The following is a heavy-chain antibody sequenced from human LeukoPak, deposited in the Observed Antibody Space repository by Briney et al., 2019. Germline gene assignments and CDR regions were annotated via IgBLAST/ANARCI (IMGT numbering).Heavy chain of an antibody. Sequence: ASVKVSCKVSGYTLTELSMHWVRQAPGKGLEWMGGFDPEDGETIYAQKFQGRVTKTEDTSTDTAYMELRSLRSDDTAVYYCAVWGIAAAGTKFDYGGQGTLVTVSS. CDR2: FDPEDGET. CDR1: GYTLTELS. J-gene: IGHJ4*02. CDR3: AVWGIAAAGTKFDY. D-gene: IGHD6-13*01. V-gene: IGHV1-24*01.